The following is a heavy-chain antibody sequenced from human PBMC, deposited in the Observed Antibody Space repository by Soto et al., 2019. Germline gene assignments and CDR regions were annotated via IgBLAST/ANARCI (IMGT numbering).Heavy chain of an antibody. V-gene: IGHV3-23*01. J-gene: IGHJ5*02. D-gene: IGHD3-10*01. Sequence: GGSLRLSCAASGFTFSNYAMSWVRQAPGKGPEWVSSISWRSGNTYYIASVKGRFTISRDNSKNTLYLQMNSLRAEDTAVYYCAKLIHVELPRLLAHDWFDPWGQGTPVTVSS. CDR2: ISWRSGNT. CDR1: GFTFSNYA. CDR3: AKLIHVELPRLLAHDWFDP.